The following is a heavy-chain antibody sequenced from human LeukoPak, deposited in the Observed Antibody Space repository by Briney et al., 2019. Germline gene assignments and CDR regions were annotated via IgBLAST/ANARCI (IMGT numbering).Heavy chain of an antibody. CDR1: GFSFATNW. CDR2: INSDGTTT. D-gene: IGHD3-10*01. J-gene: IGHJ4*01. Sequence: KPGGSLRLSCAASGFSFATNWMDWVRQVPGKGLMWVVRINSDGTTTNHADPVKGRFTISRDNAKSTLYLQMNSLRAKDSGVYYCAGSAVRPFGDLAYWGLGRLVTVTS. CDR3: AGSAVRPFGDLAY. V-gene: IGHV3-74*01.